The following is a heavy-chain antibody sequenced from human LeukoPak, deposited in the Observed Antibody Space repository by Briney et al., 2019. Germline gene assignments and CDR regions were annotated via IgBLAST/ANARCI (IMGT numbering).Heavy chain of an antibody. CDR1: GFTFDDYA. D-gene: IGHD4-17*01. J-gene: IGHJ4*02. CDR2: ISWNSGSI. V-gene: IGHV3-9*01. CDR3: AKYAHYGDYQYYFDY. Sequence: GGSLRLSCAASGFTFDDYAMHWVRQAPGKGLEWVSGISWNSGSIGYADSVKGRFTISRDNSKNTLYLQMNSLRAEDTAVYYCAKYAHYGDYQYYFDYWGQGTLVTVSS.